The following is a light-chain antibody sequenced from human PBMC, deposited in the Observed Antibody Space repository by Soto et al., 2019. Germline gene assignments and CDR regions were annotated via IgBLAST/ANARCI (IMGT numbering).Light chain of an antibody. V-gene: IGKV3-20*01. CDR1: QSVDSDF. Sequence: ELVLTQSPGTLSLSPGERATLSCRASQSVDSDFLAWYQQKSGQAPRLLIYNASRRAAGIPDRFSGSGSGTDFTLTISRLEPEDFAVYFCQQYGDSPLYSFGQGTKVEIK. CDR2: NAS. J-gene: IGKJ2*01. CDR3: QQYGDSPLYS.